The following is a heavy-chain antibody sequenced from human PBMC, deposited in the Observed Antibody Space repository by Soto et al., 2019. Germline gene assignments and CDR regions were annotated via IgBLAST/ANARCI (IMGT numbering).Heavy chain of an antibody. D-gene: IGHD3-9*01. CDR1: GYTFTSYY. CDR3: AREWSYDILTGHNWFDP. CDR2: INPSGGST. V-gene: IGHV1-46*01. J-gene: IGHJ5*02. Sequence: GASVKVSCKASGYTFTSYYMHWVRQAPGQGLEWMGIINPSGGSTSYAQKFQGRVTMTRDTSTSTVYMELSSLRSEDTAAYYCAREWSYDILTGHNWFDPWGQGTLVTVSS.